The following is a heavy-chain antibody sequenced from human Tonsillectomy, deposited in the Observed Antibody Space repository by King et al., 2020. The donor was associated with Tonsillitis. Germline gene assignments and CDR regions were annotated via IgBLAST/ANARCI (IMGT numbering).Heavy chain of an antibody. D-gene: IGHD3-22*01. CDR3: ARLRYYYDSPDAFDI. CDR1: GYSISSGYY. J-gene: IGHJ3*02. V-gene: IGHV4-38-2*02. CDR2: IYHSGST. Sequence: HVQLQESGPGLVKPSETLSLTCTVSGYSISSGYYWGWIRQPPGKGLEWIGSIYHSGSTYYNPSLKSRVTISVDTSKNQFSLKLSSVTAADTAVYYCARLRYYYDSPDAFDIGGQGTMVTVSS.